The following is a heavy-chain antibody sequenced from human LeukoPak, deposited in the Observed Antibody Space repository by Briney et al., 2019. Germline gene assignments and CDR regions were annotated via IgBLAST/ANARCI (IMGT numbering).Heavy chain of an antibody. J-gene: IGHJ6*02. CDR1: GYSFTSYW. D-gene: IGHD1-14*01. CDR3: ARGTGSSNQNYYYYGMDV. CDR2: IYPGDSDT. Sequence: GESLKISCKGSGYSFTSYWIGWVRQMPGKGLEWMRIIYPGDSDTRYSPSFQGQVTISADKSISTAYLQWSSLKASDTAMYYCARGTGSSNQNYYYYGMDVWGQGTTVTVSS. V-gene: IGHV5-51*01.